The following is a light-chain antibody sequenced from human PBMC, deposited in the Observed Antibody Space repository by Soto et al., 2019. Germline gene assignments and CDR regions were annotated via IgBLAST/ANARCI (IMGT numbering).Light chain of an antibody. CDR1: QSVSSN. CDR2: GAS. J-gene: IGKJ5*01. Sequence: EIVMTQSPSTLSVSPGERATLSCRASQSVSSNLAWYQQKPGQAPRLLIYGASTRATGSPARFSGSGSGTEFTLTISSLQSEDFAVYYCQQYNNWPITLGQGTRLEIK. CDR3: QQYNNWPIT. V-gene: IGKV3-15*01.